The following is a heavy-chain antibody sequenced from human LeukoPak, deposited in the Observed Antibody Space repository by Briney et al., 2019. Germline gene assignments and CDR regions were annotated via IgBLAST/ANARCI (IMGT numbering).Heavy chain of an antibody. CDR3: ASVAADYYFDH. V-gene: IGHV3-23*01. CDR1: GFTFSSYA. Sequence: GGSLRLSCAASGFTFSSYAMSWVRQAPGKGLEWVSTISGSGGSTYYADSVKGRFTISRDNSKNTLYVQMTSLRAEDTAVYYCASVAADYYFDHWGQGTLATVSS. D-gene: IGHD6-19*01. J-gene: IGHJ4*02. CDR2: ISGSGGST.